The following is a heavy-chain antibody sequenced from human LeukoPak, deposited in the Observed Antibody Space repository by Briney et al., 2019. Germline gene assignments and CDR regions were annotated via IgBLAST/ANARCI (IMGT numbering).Heavy chain of an antibody. J-gene: IGHJ4*02. V-gene: IGHV3-23*01. D-gene: IGHD6-25*01. CDR1: GFTFSSYA. CDR3: AKFSSGAFDY. Sequence: GGSLRLSCAASGFTFSSYAMNWVRQAPGRGLEWVSLISVSGPNTYYADSVKGRFTISRDNSKNTLYLQMNSLRVEDTAIYYCAKFSSGAFDYWGQGTLVTVSS. CDR2: ISVSGPNT.